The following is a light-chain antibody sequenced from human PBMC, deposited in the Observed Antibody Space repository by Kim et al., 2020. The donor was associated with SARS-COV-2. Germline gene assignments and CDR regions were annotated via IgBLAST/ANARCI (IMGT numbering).Light chain of an antibody. Sequence: DIQLTQSPSSLSTSVGDRVTITCRASQTITMNLKWYQSVPGKAPKLLIFDASTLQRGVPSRFRGSGSGTDFTLTIANLRPEDFATYFCQQTYTPPFTFGQGTKLEI. V-gene: IGKV1-39*01. CDR1: QTITMN. J-gene: IGKJ2*01. CDR2: DAS. CDR3: QQTYTPPFT.